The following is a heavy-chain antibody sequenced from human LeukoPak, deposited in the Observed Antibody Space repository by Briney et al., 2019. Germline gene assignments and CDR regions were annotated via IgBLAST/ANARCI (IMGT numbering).Heavy chain of an antibody. CDR1: GGSISDYY. CDR3: ARDDRGVIVNYFDY. Sequence: SETLSLTCTVSGGSISDYYWSWIRQPPGKGLEWIGYIHYSGRTNYNPSLKSRVTISVDTSKNQFSLKLSSVTAADTAVYYCARDDRGVIVNYFDYWGQGTLVTVSS. CDR2: IHYSGRT. V-gene: IGHV4-59*12. J-gene: IGHJ4*02. D-gene: IGHD3-16*02.